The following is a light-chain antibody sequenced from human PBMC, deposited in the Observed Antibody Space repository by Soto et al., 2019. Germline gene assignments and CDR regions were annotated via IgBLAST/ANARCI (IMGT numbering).Light chain of an antibody. V-gene: IGLV2-14*01. J-gene: IGLJ1*01. CDR3: SSYTPSSTPFL. CDR2: DVS. Sequence: QSALTQPASVSGSPGQSITISCTGTSSDIGGYDFVSWYQQHPGKAPKLIIYDVSNRPSGVSNRFSGSKSGNTASLAISGLQAEDEADYYCSSYTPSSTPFLFATGTKVTVL. CDR1: SSDIGGYDF.